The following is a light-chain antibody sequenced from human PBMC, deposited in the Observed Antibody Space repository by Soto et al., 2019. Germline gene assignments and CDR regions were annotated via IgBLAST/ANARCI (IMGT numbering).Light chain of an antibody. CDR2: DVT. Sequence: QSALTQPASVPGSPGQSITISCTGTSSDVGDNNYVSWYQQHPGKAPKLMIYDVTHRPSGISNRFSGSKSGNTASLTISGLQAEDEADYYCSSYTSSSTLYVFGTGTQLTVL. CDR3: SSYTSSSTLYV. J-gene: IGLJ1*01. V-gene: IGLV2-14*01. CDR1: SSDVGDNNY.